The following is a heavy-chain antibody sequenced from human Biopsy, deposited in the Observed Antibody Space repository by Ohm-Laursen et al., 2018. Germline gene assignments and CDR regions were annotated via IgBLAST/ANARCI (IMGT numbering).Heavy chain of an antibody. CDR1: GGSLSSYS. CDR2: IYTSGIT. V-gene: IGHV4-4*07. CDR3: ARDRDRRGWFDP. Sequence: TLSLTCTVSGGSLSSYSWSWIRQPAGKGLEWIGQIYTSGITNYNPSLKSRVTMTVDTSKNKFSLRVSSVTAADTAVYYCARDRDRRGWFDPWGQGTLVTVSS. J-gene: IGHJ5*02. D-gene: IGHD1-14*01.